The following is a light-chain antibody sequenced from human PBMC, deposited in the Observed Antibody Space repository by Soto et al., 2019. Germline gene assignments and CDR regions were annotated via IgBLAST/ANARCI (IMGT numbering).Light chain of an antibody. CDR2: GAS. Sequence: EIVLTQSPGTLSLSPGERVTLSCRASQSVSSTYLAWYQQKPGQAPRLLIYGASSRATGIPDRFSGSGSGTDFALTISSLEPEDFAVYYCQQYAGSPLTFGGGTKV. J-gene: IGKJ4*01. V-gene: IGKV3-20*01. CDR1: QSVSSTY. CDR3: QQYAGSPLT.